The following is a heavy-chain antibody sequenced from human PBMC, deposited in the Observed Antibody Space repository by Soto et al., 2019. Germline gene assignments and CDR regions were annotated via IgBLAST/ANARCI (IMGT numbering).Heavy chain of an antibody. D-gene: IGHD3-10*01. CDR1: GYDFSDHY. CDR3: ARAPRGGVIIVITSAQIDY. J-gene: IGHJ4*02. CDR2: ISPDGGST. Sequence: QVQLVQSGAEVKKPGASVKVSCKASGYDFSDHYIHWVRQAPGQGLEWMGLISPDGGSTRYSQTFQARITMTRDTSTSTVYMELSSLRSEATAVYYCARAPRGGVIIVITSAQIDYWGQGTLVTVSS. V-gene: IGHV1-46*01.